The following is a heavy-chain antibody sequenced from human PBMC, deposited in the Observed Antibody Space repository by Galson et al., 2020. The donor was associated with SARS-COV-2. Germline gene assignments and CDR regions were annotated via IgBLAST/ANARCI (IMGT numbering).Heavy chain of an antibody. Sequence: SETLSLTCAVYGGSFSGYYWSWIRQPPGKGLEWIGEINHSGSTNYNPSLKSRVTISVDTSKNQFSLKLSSVTAADTAVYYCAIRGKEGGSGWQGIEYWGQGTLVTVSS. CDR2: INHSGST. CDR3: AIRGKEGGSGWQGIEY. CDR1: GGSFSGYY. J-gene: IGHJ4*02. V-gene: IGHV4-34*01. D-gene: IGHD6-19*01.